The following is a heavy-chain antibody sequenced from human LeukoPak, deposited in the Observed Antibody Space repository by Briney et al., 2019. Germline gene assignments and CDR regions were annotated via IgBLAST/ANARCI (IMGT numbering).Heavy chain of an antibody. D-gene: IGHD3-3*01. CDR1: GFTFSSYA. J-gene: IGHJ4*02. CDR3: AKEGSIAVFWSGYDY. Sequence: GGSLRLSCAASGFTFSSYAMSWARQAPGKGLEWVSGISGSGDRTHYADSVKGRFTISRDISKNTVYLQMNSLRAEDSAVYLCAKEGSIAVFWSGYDYWGQGTLVTVSS. V-gene: IGHV3-23*01. CDR2: ISGSGDRT.